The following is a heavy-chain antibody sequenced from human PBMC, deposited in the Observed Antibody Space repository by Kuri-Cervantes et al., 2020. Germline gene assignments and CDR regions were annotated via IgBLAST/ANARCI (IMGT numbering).Heavy chain of an antibody. V-gene: IGHV1-8*01. D-gene: IGHD3-10*01. Sequence: ASVKVSCKASGYTFTSYDINWVRQATGQGLEWMGWMNPNSGNTGYAQKFQGRVTMTRNTSISTAYMELSSLRSEDTAVYNCARGRTTMVQDQYWFDPWGQGTLVTVSS. CDR3: ARGRTTMVQDQYWFDP. CDR1: GYTFTSYD. CDR2: MNPNSGNT. J-gene: IGHJ5*02.